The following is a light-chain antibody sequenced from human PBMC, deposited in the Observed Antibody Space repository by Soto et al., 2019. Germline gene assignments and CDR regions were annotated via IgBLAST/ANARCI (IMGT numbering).Light chain of an antibody. Sequence: QSVLTQPASVSGSPGQSITISCTGTSSDVGFYNYVSWYQQLPGKAPKLMIYEVTNRPSGVSNRFSGSKSGNTASLTISGLQAEDEADYYCTSYTTGSTLEVFGTGTKATVL. CDR2: EVT. CDR3: TSYTTGSTLEV. CDR1: SSDVGFYNY. V-gene: IGLV2-14*01. J-gene: IGLJ1*01.